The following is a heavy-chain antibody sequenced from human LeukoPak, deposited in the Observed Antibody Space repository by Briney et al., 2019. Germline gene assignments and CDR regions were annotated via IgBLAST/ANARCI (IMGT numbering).Heavy chain of an antibody. J-gene: IGHJ4*02. Sequence: NASETLSLTCTVSGGSISSYYWSWIRQPPGKGLEWIGYIYYSGSTNYNPSLKSRVTISVDTSKNQFSLKLSSVTAEDTAVYYCARSYDILTPTPGSWGQGTLVTVSS. CDR1: GGSISSYY. CDR3: ARSYDILTPTPGS. CDR2: IYYSGST. V-gene: IGHV4-59*12. D-gene: IGHD3-9*01.